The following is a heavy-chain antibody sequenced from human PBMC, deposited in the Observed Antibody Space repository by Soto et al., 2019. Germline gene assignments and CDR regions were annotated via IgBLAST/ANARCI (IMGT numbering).Heavy chain of an antibody. J-gene: IGHJ6*03. CDR2: ISSSGSTI. Sequence: QVQLVESGGGLVQPGGSLRLSCAASGFTFSDYYMSWIRQAPGKGLEWVSYISSSGSTIYYADYVKGRFTISRDNAKNSLYLQMNSLRADDTAVYYCARTMVRGVMTLQHFYYMDVWGKGTTVTVSS. V-gene: IGHV3-11*01. CDR3: ARTMVRGVMTLQHFYYMDV. CDR1: GFTFSDYY. D-gene: IGHD3-10*01.